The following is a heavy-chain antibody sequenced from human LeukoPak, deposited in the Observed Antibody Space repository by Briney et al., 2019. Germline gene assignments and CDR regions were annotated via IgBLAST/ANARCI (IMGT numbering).Heavy chain of an antibody. CDR3: AKDEYYYDSSGYYPFDY. CDR2: ISYDGSNK. Sequence: PGRSLRLSCAASGFTFSSYGMHWVRQAPGKGLEWVAVISYDGSNKYYADSVKGRFTISRDNSKNTLYLRMNSLRAEDTAVYYCAKDEYYYDSSGYYPFDYWGQGTLVTVSS. V-gene: IGHV3-30*18. J-gene: IGHJ4*02. CDR1: GFTFSSYG. D-gene: IGHD3-22*01.